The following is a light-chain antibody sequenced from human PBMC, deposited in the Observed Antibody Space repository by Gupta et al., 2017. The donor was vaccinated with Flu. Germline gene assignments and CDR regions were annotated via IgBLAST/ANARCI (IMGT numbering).Light chain of an antibody. CDR3: QQYRNLIT. J-gene: IGKJ5*01. V-gene: IGKV3-20*01. Sequence: CRASQSVGSSYLAWYQQKPGQALRLLIYGASLRATGIPDRFSGSGSGTDFTLTISRLEPEDFAVYYCQQYRNLITFGQGTRLEIQ. CDR2: GAS. CDR1: QSVGSSY.